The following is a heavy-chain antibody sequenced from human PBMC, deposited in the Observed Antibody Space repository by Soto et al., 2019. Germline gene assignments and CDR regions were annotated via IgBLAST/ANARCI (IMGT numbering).Heavy chain of an antibody. Sequence: SETLSLTCTVSGGSISSYYWSWIRQPPGKGLEWIGYIYYSGSTNYNPSLKSRDTISVDTSKNQFSLKLRSVTAADTAVYYYARDVRDGYKSYYYGMDVWGQGTTVTVSS. V-gene: IGHV4-59*01. CDR2: IYYSGST. J-gene: IGHJ6*02. CDR3: ARDVRDGYKSYYYGMDV. D-gene: IGHD5-12*01. CDR1: GGSISSYY.